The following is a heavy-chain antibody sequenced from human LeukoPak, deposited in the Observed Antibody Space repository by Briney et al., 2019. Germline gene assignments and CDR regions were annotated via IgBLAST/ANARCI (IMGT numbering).Heavy chain of an antibody. CDR3: ATPDHYCVWGSRTCDAFDI. CDR1: GFTFSSYA. V-gene: IGHV3-23*01. D-gene: IGHD3-16*01. CDR2: ISGSGGST. J-gene: IGHJ3*02. Sequence: PGGSLRLSCAASGFTFSSYAMSWVRQAPGKGLEWVSAISGSGGSTYYADSVKGRFTISRDNSKNTLYLQMNSLRAEDTAVYYFATPDHYCVWGSRTCDAFDIWGQGTMVTVSS.